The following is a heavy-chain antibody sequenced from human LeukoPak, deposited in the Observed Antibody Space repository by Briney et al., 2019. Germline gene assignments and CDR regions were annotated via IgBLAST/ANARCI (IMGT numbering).Heavy chain of an antibody. CDR3: AKAGGSSWWRYFDY. V-gene: IGHV3-33*06. CDR2: IWYDGSNK. CDR1: GFTFSSYG. Sequence: PGGSLRLSCAASGFTFSSYGMHWVRQAPGKGLEWVAVIWYDGSNKYYADSVKGRFTISRDNSKNTLYLQMNSLRAEDTAVYYCAKAGGSSWWRYFDYWGQGTLVTVSS. J-gene: IGHJ4*02. D-gene: IGHD6-13*01.